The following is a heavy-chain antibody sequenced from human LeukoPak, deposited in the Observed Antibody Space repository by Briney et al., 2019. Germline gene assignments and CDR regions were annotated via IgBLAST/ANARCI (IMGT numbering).Heavy chain of an antibody. CDR3: ARVVRWDRGKHLWFGANEYYFDY. D-gene: IGHD3-10*01. CDR2: ITSDGVST. V-gene: IGHV3-64*01. CDR1: GFTFSRYP. J-gene: IGHJ4*02. Sequence: GGSLRLSCAASGFTFSRYPMHWVRQAPGQGLEYVSSITSDGVSTYYAKSVKGRFTISRDNSKNTLHLQLGSLRPEDMGVYFCARVVRWDRGKHLWFGANEYYFDYWGQGTLVTVSS.